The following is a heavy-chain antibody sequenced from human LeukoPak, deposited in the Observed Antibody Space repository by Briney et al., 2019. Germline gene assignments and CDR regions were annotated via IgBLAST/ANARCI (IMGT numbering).Heavy chain of an antibody. J-gene: IGHJ5*02. CDR2: IYYNGST. CDR3: ARANPRAVAGHFNP. V-gene: IGHV4-59*01. D-gene: IGHD6-19*01. Sequence: SETLSLTCTVSGGSISSYYWSWIRQPPGKGLEWIGYIYYNGSTNYNPSLKSRVTISVDTSKNQFSLKLSSVTAADTAVYYCARANPRAVAGHFNPWGQGTLVTVSS. CDR1: GGSISSYY.